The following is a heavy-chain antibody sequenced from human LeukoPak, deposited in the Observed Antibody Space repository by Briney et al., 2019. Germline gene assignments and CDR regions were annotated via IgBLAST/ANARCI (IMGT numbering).Heavy chain of an antibody. CDR1: GGTFSSYA. CDR2: IIPIFGTA. CDR3: ARAPYPRDAFDI. Sequence: VASVKVSCKASGGTFSSYAIRWVRQAPGQGLEWMGGIIPIFGTANYAQKFQGRVTITTDESTSTAYMELSSLRSEDTAVYYCARAPYPRDAFDIWGQGTMVTVSS. J-gene: IGHJ3*02. V-gene: IGHV1-69*05.